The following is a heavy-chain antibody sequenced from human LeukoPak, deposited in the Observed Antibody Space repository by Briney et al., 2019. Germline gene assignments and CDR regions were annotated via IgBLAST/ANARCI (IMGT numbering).Heavy chain of an antibody. CDR1: GFTFSSYS. CDR2: ISSSSSTI. J-gene: IGHJ4*02. V-gene: IGHV3-48*01. Sequence: GGSLRLSCAAPGFTFSSYSMNWVRQAPGKGLEWVSYISSSSSTIYYADSVKGRFTISRDNAKNSLYLQMNSLRAEDTAVYYCARGGYGDYGRFDYWGQGTLVTVSS. CDR3: ARGGYGDYGRFDY. D-gene: IGHD4-17*01.